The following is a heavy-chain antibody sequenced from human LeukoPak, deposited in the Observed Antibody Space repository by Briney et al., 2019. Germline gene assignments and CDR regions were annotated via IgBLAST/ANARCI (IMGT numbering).Heavy chain of an antibody. Sequence: GASVKVSCKASGYTFTSYYMHWVRQAPGQGLEWMGIINPSGGSTSYAQKFQGRVTITADESTSTAYMELSSLRSEDTAVYYCATPWSSWREYYFDYWGQGTLVTVSS. J-gene: IGHJ4*02. CDR1: GYTFTSYY. V-gene: IGHV1-46*01. CDR3: ATPWSSWREYYFDY. D-gene: IGHD6-13*01. CDR2: INPSGGST.